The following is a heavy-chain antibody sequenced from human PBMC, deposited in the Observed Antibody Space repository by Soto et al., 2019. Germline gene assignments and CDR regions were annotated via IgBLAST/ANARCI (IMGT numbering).Heavy chain of an antibody. CDR2: IENKPYSYTT. CDR3: VSLVVTEVPYAFDI. J-gene: IGHJ3*02. D-gene: IGHD5-18*01. Sequence: CVGRIENKPYSYTTRYAASVKGRFTISRDDSKNSLYLQMNSLKTEDTAVYYCVSLVVTEVPYAFDIWGQGTMVTVS. V-gene: IGHV3-72*01.